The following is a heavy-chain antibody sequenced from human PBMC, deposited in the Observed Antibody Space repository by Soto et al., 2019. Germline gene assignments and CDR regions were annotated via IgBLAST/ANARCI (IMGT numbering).Heavy chain of an antibody. CDR1: GYSFTTYW. Sequence: GESLKISCTASGYSFTTYWISWVRQMPWKGLEWMGRIDPSDSHANYSPSFQGHVIMSVDKSINTAYLQWTGLKTSDTAIYFCARRAIRGQRRGGDWFDPWGQGSLVTVSS. V-gene: IGHV5-10-1*01. J-gene: IGHJ5*02. CDR2: IDPSDSHA. CDR3: ARRAIRGQRRGGDWFDP. D-gene: IGHD3-10*01.